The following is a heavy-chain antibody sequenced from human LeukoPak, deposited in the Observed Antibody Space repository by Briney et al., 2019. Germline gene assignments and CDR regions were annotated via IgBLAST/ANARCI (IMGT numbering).Heavy chain of an antibody. CDR1: GHTFTGYY. CDR3: ARSAMIVVAPFDY. D-gene: IGHD3-22*01. Sequence: ASVKVSCKASGHTFTGYYMHWVRQAPGQGLEWMGWINPNSGGTNYAQKFQGRVTMTRDTSISTAYMELSRLRSDDTAVYYCARSAMIVVAPFDYWGQGTLVTVSS. V-gene: IGHV1-2*02. J-gene: IGHJ4*02. CDR2: INPNSGGT.